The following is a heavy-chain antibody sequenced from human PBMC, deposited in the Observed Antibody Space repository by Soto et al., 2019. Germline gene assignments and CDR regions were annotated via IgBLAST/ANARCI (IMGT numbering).Heavy chain of an antibody. Sequence: QVQLVQSGAEVKKPGSSVKVSCTASGGTFSTSAISWVRQAPGQGLEWVGGIMPVFPTPDYAQKFQGRVTITADESTTTAYLELTSLRTDDTAVYYCARDKDRQQLGGNYYYILDVWGPGTAITVSS. D-gene: IGHD3-3*02. CDR2: IMPVFPTP. CDR3: ARDKDRQQLGGNYYYILDV. J-gene: IGHJ6*02. V-gene: IGHV1-69*12. CDR1: GGTFSTSA.